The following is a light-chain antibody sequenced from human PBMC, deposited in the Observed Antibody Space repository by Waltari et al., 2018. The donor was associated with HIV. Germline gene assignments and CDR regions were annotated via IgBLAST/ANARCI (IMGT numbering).Light chain of an antibody. CDR1: SSGY. Sequence: QSALTQPPSASGSPGQSVTISCSGTSSGYVSWYQQHPGKAPKLMIYEVTKRPSGVTDRLSGAKSCNTASLTVSGLQAEDEADYYCSSYAGSNTLVFGGGTKLTVL. CDR2: EVT. V-gene: IGLV2-8*01. CDR3: SSYAGSNTLV. J-gene: IGLJ2*01.